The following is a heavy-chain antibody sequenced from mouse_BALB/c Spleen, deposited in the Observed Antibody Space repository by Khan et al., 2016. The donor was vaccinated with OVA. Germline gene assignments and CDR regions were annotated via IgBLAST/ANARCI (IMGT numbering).Heavy chain of an antibody. CDR1: GYTFTTYW. V-gene: IGHV1-7*01. Sequence: QVQLQQSGAELAKPGASVKLSCKASGYTFTTYWMHFVYQRPGQGLEWIGYINPTSGYTDYNDKFKDSATLSADKSSSTAYMQRSSLTSEDSAVYYCTRDRIDYWGQGTTLTVSA. CDR3: TRDRIDY. J-gene: IGHJ2*01. CDR2: INPTSGYT.